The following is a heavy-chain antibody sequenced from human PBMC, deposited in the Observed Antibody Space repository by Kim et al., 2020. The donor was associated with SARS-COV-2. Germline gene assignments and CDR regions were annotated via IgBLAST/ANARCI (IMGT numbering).Heavy chain of an antibody. D-gene: IGHD2-15*01. J-gene: IGHJ4*02. CDR3: AKSGGSYYFDY. CDR2: T. Sequence: TYYADSVKGRFTISRDNSKNTLYLQMNGLRAEDTAVYYCAKSGGSYYFDYWGQGTLVTVSS. V-gene: IGHV3-23*01.